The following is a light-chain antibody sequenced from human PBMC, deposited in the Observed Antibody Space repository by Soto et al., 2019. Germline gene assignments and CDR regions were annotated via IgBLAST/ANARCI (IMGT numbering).Light chain of an antibody. CDR3: SSYAGKGI. CDR2: EVN. Sequence: QSVLTQPPSASGSPGQSVTISCTGTSSDFGGYNYVSWYQHHPGKAPKLIIYEVNKRPSGVPDRFSGSQSGNTASLTVSGLQAEDEADYYCSSYAGKGIFGGGTKLTVL. J-gene: IGLJ2*01. V-gene: IGLV2-8*01. CDR1: SSDFGGYNY.